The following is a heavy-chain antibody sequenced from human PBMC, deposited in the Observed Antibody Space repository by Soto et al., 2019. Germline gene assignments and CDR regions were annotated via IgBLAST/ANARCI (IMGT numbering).Heavy chain of an antibody. CDR2: ISSSGSTI. D-gene: IGHD2-2*01. J-gene: IGHJ6*02. CDR1: VFTFISYE. CDR3: ARWYCSSTSCYQDYYYGMDV. V-gene: IGHV3-48*03. Sequence: GWSLRLSCASSVFTFISYEMKWVRQAPGKGLEWVSYISSSGSTIYYADSVKGRFTISRDNAKNSLYLQMNSLRSEDTAVYYCARWYCSSTSCYQDYYYGMDVWGQGTTVTVSS.